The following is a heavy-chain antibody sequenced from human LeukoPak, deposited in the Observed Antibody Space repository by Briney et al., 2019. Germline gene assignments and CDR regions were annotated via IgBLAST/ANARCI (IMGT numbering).Heavy chain of an antibody. CDR1: GGSISSYY. D-gene: IGHD3-22*01. Sequence: SETLSLTCTVSGGSISSYYWSWIRQPPGKGLEWIGYISYSGSTNYNPSLEGRVTMSIDTSKNQFSLKLSSVTAADTAVYYCTRGGYYEPIDSWGQGTLVTVSS. V-gene: IGHV4-59*01. J-gene: IGHJ4*02. CDR3: TRGGYYEPIDS. CDR2: ISYSGST.